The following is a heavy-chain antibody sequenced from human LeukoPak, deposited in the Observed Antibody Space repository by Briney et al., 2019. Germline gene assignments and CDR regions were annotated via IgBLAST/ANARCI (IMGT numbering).Heavy chain of an antibody. CDR1: GGTFSSYA. Sequence: VASVKVSCKASGGTFSSYAISWVRQAPGQGLEWMGRIIPILGIANYAQKFQGRVTITADKSTSTAYMELSSLRSEDTAVYYCARGLRGEYQLLCEAWFDPWGQGTLVTVSS. D-gene: IGHD2-2*01. V-gene: IGHV1-69*04. J-gene: IGHJ5*02. CDR2: IIPILGIA. CDR3: ARGLRGEYQLLCEAWFDP.